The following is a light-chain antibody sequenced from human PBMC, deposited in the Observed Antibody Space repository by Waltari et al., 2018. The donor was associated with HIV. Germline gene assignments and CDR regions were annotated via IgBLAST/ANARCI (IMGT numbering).Light chain of an antibody. J-gene: IGKJ2*02. CDR1: QIIGNW. CDR3: QQYYKFPGT. Sequence: DIQMTQSPSTLSASIGDRVAFTCRASQIIGNWLAWYQQKPGQAPNLLISKASNLESGVPANFSGSVSGTHFTLTISGLRPDDFASYYCQQYYKFPGTFGQGTKL. CDR2: KAS. V-gene: IGKV1-5*03.